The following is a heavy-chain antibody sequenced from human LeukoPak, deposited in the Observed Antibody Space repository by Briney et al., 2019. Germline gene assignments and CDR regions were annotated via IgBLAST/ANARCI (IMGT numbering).Heavy chain of an antibody. CDR3: TTLQGWFGEFYYYYYYMDV. CDR2: ISTTGGTT. V-gene: IGHV3-23*01. CDR1: GLTFSSYG. J-gene: IGHJ6*03. D-gene: IGHD3-10*01. Sequence: GGSLRLSCAASGLTFSSYGMSWVRQAPGRGLEWVSAISTTGGTTYYADSVRGRFTISRDNSRNTLYLQMNSPRAEDTAVYYCTTLQGWFGEFYYYYYYMDVWGKGTTVTVSS.